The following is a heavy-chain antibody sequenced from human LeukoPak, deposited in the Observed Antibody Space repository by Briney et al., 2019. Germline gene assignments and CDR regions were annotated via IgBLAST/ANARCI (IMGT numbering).Heavy chain of an antibody. V-gene: IGHV4-59*01. J-gene: IGHJ3*02. CDR1: GGSISSYY. D-gene: IGHD1-1*01. CDR2: IYYSGST. Sequence: PSETLSLTCTVSGGSISSYYWSWIRQPPGKGLEWIGYIYYSGSTNYNPSLKSRVTISVDTSKNQFSLKLSSVTAADTAVYYCARDFGTATREDAFDIWGQGTMVTVSS. CDR3: ARDFGTATREDAFDI.